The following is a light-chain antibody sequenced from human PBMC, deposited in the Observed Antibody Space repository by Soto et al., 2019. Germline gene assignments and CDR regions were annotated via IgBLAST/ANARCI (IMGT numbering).Light chain of an antibody. CDR1: QSVSGSY. Sequence: EFVLTQSPGTLSLSPGERATLSCRASQSVSGSYLAWYQQKPGQAPRLLIYGASSRATGIPDRFSGSGSGTDFTLTINRLEPEEFAVYYCQQYGTSRTFGQGTKVEIK. V-gene: IGKV3-20*01. J-gene: IGKJ1*01. CDR3: QQYGTSRT. CDR2: GAS.